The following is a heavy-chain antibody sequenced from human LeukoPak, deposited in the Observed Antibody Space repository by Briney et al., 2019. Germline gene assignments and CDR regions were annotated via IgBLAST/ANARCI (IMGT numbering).Heavy chain of an antibody. CDR1: GFTFDDYA. CDR3: ARSLWPEDY. V-gene: IGHV3-7*01. CDR2: IKQDGSEK. D-gene: IGHD5-18*01. Sequence: GGSLRLSCAASGFTFDDYAMHWVRQAPGKGLEWVANIKQDGSEKNYVDSAKGRFTISRDNAKTSLYLQMNSLRAEDTAVYYCARSLWPEDYWGQGTLVTVSS. J-gene: IGHJ4*02.